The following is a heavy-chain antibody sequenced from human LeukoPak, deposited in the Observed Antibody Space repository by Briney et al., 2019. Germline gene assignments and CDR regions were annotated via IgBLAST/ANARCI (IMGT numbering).Heavy chain of an antibody. J-gene: IGHJ4*02. CDR2: INPKSGGT. CDR3: ARDMIQGVMGY. D-gene: IGHD3-10*01. V-gene: IGHV1-2*02. CDR1: GYSFTGYC. Sequence: GASVEVSCKASGYSFTGYCIQWVRQAPGQGLEWMGWINPKSGGTNYAQKFQGRVTMTSDTSISTVYMELITLTSDDTAVFYCARDMIQGVMGYWGQGTLVTVSS.